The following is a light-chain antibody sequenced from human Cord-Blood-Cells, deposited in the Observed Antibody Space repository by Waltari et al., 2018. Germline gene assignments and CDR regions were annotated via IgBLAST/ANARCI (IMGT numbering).Light chain of an antibody. J-gene: IGLJ1*01. CDR1: SREVGSYNS. CDR2: EGS. Sequence: SALTQPASVSGYPGQSITISCTGTSREVGSYNSVSWYQQHPGKAPKLMIYEGSKRPSGVSNRFSGSKSGNTASLTISGLQAEDEADYYCCSYAGSSTYVFGTGTKVTVL. CDR3: CSYAGSSTYV. V-gene: IGLV2-23*01.